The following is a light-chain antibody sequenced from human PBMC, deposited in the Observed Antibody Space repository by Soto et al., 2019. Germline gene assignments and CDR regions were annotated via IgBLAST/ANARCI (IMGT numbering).Light chain of an antibody. Sequence: QSALTQPASVSGSPGQSITISCTGATTDIDGYDYVSWYQQHPGQGSKLMIFDVNNRPSGVSGRFSGSKSGDTASLTISGLQAEDDGDYYCTSYTGSAPFDVFGSGTEVTV. CDR3: TSYTGSAPFDV. CDR2: DVN. J-gene: IGLJ1*01. V-gene: IGLV2-14*03. CDR1: TTDIDGYDY.